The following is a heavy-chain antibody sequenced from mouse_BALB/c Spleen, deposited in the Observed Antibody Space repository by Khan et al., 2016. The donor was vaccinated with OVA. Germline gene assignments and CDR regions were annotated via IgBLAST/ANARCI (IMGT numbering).Heavy chain of an antibody. V-gene: IGHV14-3*02. D-gene: IGHD4-1*01. CDR2: IDPANGNT. CDR1: GFNIKDTY. Sequence: EVQLQQSGAELVKPGASVKLSCTASGFNIKDTYMHWVKKRPEQGLEWIGRIDPANGNTKYDPKFQGKATITADTSSNTAYLQISTLTSEDTAVYYCARDYWDVVAYWGQGTLGTVSA. CDR3: ARDYWDVVAY. J-gene: IGHJ3*01.